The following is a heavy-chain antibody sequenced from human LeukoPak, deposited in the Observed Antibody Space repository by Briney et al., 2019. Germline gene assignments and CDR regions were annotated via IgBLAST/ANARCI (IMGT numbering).Heavy chain of an antibody. CDR1: GFTFSSYW. J-gene: IGHJ4*02. CDR3: ARGFLEWLRFDY. CDR2: IKQDGSEK. Sequence: GGSLRLSCVVSGFTFSSYWMSWVRQAPGKGLEWVANIKQDGSEKYYVDSVKGRFTISRDNAKNSLYLQMNSLRAEDTAVYYCARGFLEWLRFDYWGQGTLVTVSS. V-gene: IGHV3-7*01. D-gene: IGHD3-3*01.